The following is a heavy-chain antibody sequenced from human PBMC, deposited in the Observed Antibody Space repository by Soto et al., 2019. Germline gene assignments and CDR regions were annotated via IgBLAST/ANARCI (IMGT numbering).Heavy chain of an antibody. V-gene: IGHV3-30-3*01. CDR2: ISYDGSNK. D-gene: IGHD6-13*01. Sequence: QVQLVESGGGVVQPGRSLRLSCAASGFTFSSYAMHWVRQAPGKGLEWVAVISYDGSNKYYADSVKGRFTISRDNSKNTLYLQMNSLRAEDTAVYYCARDAAGYSSSHFFCLDYWGQGTLVTVSS. CDR3: ARDAAGYSSSHFFCLDY. CDR1: GFTFSSYA. J-gene: IGHJ4*02.